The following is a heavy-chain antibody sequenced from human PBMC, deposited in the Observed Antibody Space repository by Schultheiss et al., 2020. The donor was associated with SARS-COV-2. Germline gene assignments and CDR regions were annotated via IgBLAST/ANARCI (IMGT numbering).Heavy chain of an antibody. V-gene: IGHV3-74*01. CDR3: ARDMGKQLMWLHYYYYGMDV. CDR2: INSDGSST. D-gene: IGHD6-13*01. Sequence: GGSLRLSCAASGFTFSSYWMHWVRQAPGKGLVWVSRINSDGSSTSYADSVKGRFTISRDNAKNTLYLQMNSLRAEDTAVYYCARDMGKQLMWLHYYYYGMDVWGQGTTVTVSS. J-gene: IGHJ6*02. CDR1: GFTFSSYW.